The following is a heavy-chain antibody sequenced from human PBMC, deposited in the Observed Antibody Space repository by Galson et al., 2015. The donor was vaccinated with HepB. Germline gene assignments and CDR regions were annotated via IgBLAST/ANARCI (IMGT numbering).Heavy chain of an antibody. CDR1: GFTFKSHS. V-gene: IGHV3-30*01. CDR2: VSPDGRNK. D-gene: IGHD4-11*01. J-gene: IGHJ5*02. Sequence: SLRLSCAASGFTFKSHSMHWVRQAPGKGLEWVAVVSPDGRNKYYADSVKGRFTISRDNSKNTLYLQMDSLRPEDTAIYHCARKAVVTPDYTWFDPWGQGTLVTVSS. CDR3: ARKAVVTPDYTWFDP.